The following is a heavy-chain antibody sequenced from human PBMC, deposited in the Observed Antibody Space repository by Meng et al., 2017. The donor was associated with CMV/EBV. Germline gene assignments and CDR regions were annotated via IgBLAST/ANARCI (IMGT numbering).Heavy chain of an antibody. CDR3: ARAPPWDEFDS. J-gene: IGHJ4*02. V-gene: IGHV3-21*01. Sequence: GGSLRLSCAASGFTFSSYSMDWVRQAPGKGLDWVSSISSSSSYIYYADSVKGRFTISRDNAKNSLYLQMNSLRAEDTAVSYCARAPPWDEFDSWGQGTLVTVSS. CDR2: ISSSSSYI. CDR1: GFTFSSYS. D-gene: IGHD1-26*01.